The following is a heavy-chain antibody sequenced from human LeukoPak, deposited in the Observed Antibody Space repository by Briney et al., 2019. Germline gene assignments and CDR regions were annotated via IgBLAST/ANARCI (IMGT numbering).Heavy chain of an antibody. CDR3: ARDLAAAGAFDAFDI. D-gene: IGHD6-13*01. V-gene: IGHV1-69*04. Sequence: SVKVSCKASGGTFSSYAISWVRQAPGQGLEWMGRIIPILGIANYAQKFQGRVTITADKSTSTAYMELSSLRSEDTAVYYCARDLAAAGAFDAFDIWGQGTMVTVSS. J-gene: IGHJ3*02. CDR1: GGTFSSYA. CDR2: IIPILGIA.